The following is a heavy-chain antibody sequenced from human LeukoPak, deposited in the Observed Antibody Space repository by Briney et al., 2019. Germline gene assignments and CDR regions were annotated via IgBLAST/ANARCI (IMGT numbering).Heavy chain of an antibody. Sequence: SVKVSCKASGGTFSSYAISWVRQAPGQGREWRGGIIPIFGTANYAQKFQGSVTITTDESTSTAYMELSSLRSEDTAVYYCARGRAVRGVTHYYYYYMDVWGKGTTVTVSS. D-gene: IGHD3-10*01. CDR2: IIPIFGTA. CDR3: ARGRAVRGVTHYYYYYMDV. V-gene: IGHV1-69*05. J-gene: IGHJ6*03. CDR1: GGTFSSYA.